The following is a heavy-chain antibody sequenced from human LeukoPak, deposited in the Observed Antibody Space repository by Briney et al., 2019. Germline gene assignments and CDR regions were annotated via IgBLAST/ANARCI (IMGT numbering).Heavy chain of an antibody. V-gene: IGHV1-18*01. J-gene: IGHJ4*02. Sequence: ASVRVSCKASDCTFSTYVISWVRQAPGQGPEWMGWISPYKDNAIYAQKFQGGLTMTTDTSTGTAYMELRSLTTDDTAVYYCATAQDYGEYVLGYFDYWGQGTLVTVSS. CDR3: ATAQDYGEYVLGYFDY. D-gene: IGHD4-17*01. CDR1: DCTFSTYV. CDR2: ISPYKDNA.